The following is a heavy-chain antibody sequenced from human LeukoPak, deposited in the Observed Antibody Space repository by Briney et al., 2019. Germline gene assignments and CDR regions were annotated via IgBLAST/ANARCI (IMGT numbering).Heavy chain of an antibody. D-gene: IGHD2-2*01. CDR1: GYSFTSYW. Sequence: RGESLKISCKGSGYSFTSYWIGWVRQMPGKGLEWMGVMFPDDSDTRYSPSFQGHVTISADKSISTAYLQWSSLKASDTAIYYCARRPAAYCSSSSCHSFDYWGQGTLVTVSS. J-gene: IGHJ4*02. CDR2: MFPDDSDT. V-gene: IGHV5-51*01. CDR3: ARRPAAYCSSSSCHSFDY.